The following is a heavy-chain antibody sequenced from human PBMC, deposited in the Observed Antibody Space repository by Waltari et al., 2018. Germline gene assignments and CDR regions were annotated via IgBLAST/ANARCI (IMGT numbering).Heavy chain of an antibody. CDR3: AKGPAARTNWFDP. V-gene: IGHV3-23*01. D-gene: IGHD2-2*01. CDR1: GFIFSSYD. Sequence: EVQLLESGGGLVQPGGSLRLSCAASGFIFSSYDMRWVRQAPGKGLEWVSGISGSGSKIHYADSVRGRFTISRDNSKNTVYLQMNSLRAEDTAVYYCAKGPAARTNWFDPWGQGTLVTVSS. J-gene: IGHJ5*02. CDR2: ISGSGSKI.